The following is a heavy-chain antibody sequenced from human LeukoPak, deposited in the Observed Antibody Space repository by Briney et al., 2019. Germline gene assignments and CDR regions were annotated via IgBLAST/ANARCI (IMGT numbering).Heavy chain of an antibody. Sequence: SVKVSCTASGGTFSSYAISWVRQAPGQGLEWMGGIIPIFGTANYAQKFQGRVTITADESTSTAYMELSSLRSEDTAVYYCARRGPLTIFGVVTPDNWFDPWGQGTLVTVSS. CDR1: GGTFSSYA. J-gene: IGHJ5*02. CDR2: IIPIFGTA. V-gene: IGHV1-69*13. D-gene: IGHD3-3*01. CDR3: ARRGPLTIFGVVTPDNWFDP.